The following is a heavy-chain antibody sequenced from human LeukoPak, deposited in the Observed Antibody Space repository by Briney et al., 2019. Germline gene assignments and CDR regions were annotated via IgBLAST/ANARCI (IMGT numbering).Heavy chain of an antibody. V-gene: IGHV1-3*01. CDR3: ARGHYSSSWYTTDYYYCGMDV. Sequence: ASVKVSCKASGYTFTSYAMHWVRQAPGQRLEWMGWINAGNGNTKYSQKFQGRVTITRDTSASTAYMELSSLRSEDTAVYYCARGHYSSSWYTTDYYYCGMDVWGQGTTVTVSS. CDR1: GYTFTSYA. CDR2: INAGNGNT. J-gene: IGHJ6*02. D-gene: IGHD6-13*01.